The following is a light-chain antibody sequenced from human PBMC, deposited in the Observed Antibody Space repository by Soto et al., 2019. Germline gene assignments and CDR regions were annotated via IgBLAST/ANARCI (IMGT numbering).Light chain of an antibody. CDR3: QHYDSSSEA. Sequence: FTQSPTTISVSPGARAPLLCRASQTVSSRLAWYQQKPGQAPKLLIYRASSLTTGVPERFSGSGSGTDFTLTISSLEPDDFAAYYCQHYDSSSEAFGQGTKVDIK. CDR2: RAS. J-gene: IGKJ1*01. V-gene: IGKV3-20*01. CDR1: QTVSSR.